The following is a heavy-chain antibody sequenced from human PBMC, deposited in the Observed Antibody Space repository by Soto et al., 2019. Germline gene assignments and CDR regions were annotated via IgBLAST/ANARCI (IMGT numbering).Heavy chain of an antibody. CDR2: IYPGDSDT. J-gene: IGHJ6*02. V-gene: IGHV5-51*01. CDR1: XYSLTSYW. Sequence: GEALKXSCXGSXYSLTSYWIGWVRQMPGKGLEWMGIIYPGDSDTRYSPSFQGQVTISADKSISTAYLQWSSLKASDTAMYYFFTFSVVTPPNYYYSGMDVWGQGTTVTVSS. D-gene: IGHD2-15*01. CDR3: FTFSVVTPPNYYYSGMDV.